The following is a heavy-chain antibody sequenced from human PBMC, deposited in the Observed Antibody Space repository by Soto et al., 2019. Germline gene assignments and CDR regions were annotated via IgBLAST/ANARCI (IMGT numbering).Heavy chain of an antibody. Sequence: SETLSLTCTVSGGSISSYYWSWIRQPPGKGLEWIGYIYYSGSTNYNPYLKSRVTISVDTSKNQFSLKLSSVTAADTAVYYCARVVVLWFGELSQYNWFDPWGQGTLVTVSS. D-gene: IGHD3-10*01. CDR2: IYYSGST. CDR1: GGSISSYY. J-gene: IGHJ5*02. CDR3: ARVVVLWFGELSQYNWFDP. V-gene: IGHV4-59*01.